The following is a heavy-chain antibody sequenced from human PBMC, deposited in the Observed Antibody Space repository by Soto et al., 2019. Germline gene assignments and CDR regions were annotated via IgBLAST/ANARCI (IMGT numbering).Heavy chain of an antibody. Sequence: PSQTLSLTCAISGDSVSSNSAAWNWIRQSPSRGLEWLGRTYYRSKLYNDYAVSVKSRTTINPDTSKNQFSLQLNSVTPEDTAVYYCAREVAVAGTRWFDPWGQGTLVTVSS. V-gene: IGHV6-1*01. CDR1: GDSVSSNSAA. CDR3: AREVAVAGTRWFDP. J-gene: IGHJ5*02. D-gene: IGHD6-19*01. CDR2: TYYRSKLYN.